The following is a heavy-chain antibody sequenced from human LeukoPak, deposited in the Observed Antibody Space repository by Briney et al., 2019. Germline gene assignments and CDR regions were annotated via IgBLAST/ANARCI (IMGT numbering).Heavy chain of an antibody. J-gene: IGHJ6*03. CDR3: AKDVGYYDFWSGYNYYYYMDV. D-gene: IGHD3-3*01. V-gene: IGHV3-23*01. Sequence: PGGSLRLSCAASGFTFSSYAMSWVRQAPGKGLEWVSAISGSGGSTYYADSVKGRFTISRDNSKNTLYLQMNSLRAEDTAAYYCAKDVGYYDFWSGYNYYYYMDVWGKGTTVTVSS. CDR1: GFTFSSYA. CDR2: ISGSGGST.